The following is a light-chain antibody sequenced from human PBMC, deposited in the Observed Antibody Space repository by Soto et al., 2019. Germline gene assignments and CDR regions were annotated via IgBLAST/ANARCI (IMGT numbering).Light chain of an antibody. J-gene: IGKJ1*01. CDR2: KAS. CDR1: QSISIW. Sequence: DIQMTQSPSILSASVGDRVTITCRASQSISIWLAWYQQKPGKXXKXXIYKASSLESGVPSRFSGSGSGTELTITISSLQPDDFETYYCQQYNSYSWTFGQGTKVDIK. CDR3: QQYNSYSWT. V-gene: IGKV1-5*03.